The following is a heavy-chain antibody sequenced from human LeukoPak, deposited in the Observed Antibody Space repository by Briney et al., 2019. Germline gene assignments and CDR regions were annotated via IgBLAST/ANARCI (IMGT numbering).Heavy chain of an antibody. CDR3: ARTTMVRGVIITDTFDP. J-gene: IGHJ5*02. CDR1: GDSISRYY. CDR2: IYHSGST. V-gene: IGHV4-59*12. Sequence: SETLSLTCTVSGDSISRYYWSWIRQPAGKGLEGSGEIYHSGSTNYNPSLRSRVTISVDKSKNQFSLKLSSVTAADTAVYYCARTTMVRGVIITDTFDPWGQGTLVTVSS. D-gene: IGHD3-10*01.